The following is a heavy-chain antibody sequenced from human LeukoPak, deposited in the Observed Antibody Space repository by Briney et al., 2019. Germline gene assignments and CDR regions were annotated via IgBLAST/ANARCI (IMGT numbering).Heavy chain of an antibody. CDR2: ISYDGSNK. D-gene: IGHD3-3*01. CDR3: ARDRSGYYFAP. CDR1: GFTFSSYA. V-gene: IGHV3-30*04. J-gene: IGHJ5*02. Sequence: PGRSLRLSCAASGFTFSSYAMHWVRQAPGKGLEWVAVISYDGSNKYYADSVKGRFTISRDNSKNTLYLQMNSLRAEDTAVYYCARDRSGYYFAPWGQGTLVTVSS.